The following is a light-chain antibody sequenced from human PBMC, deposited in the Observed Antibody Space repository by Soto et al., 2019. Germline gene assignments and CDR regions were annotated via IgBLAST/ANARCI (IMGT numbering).Light chain of an antibody. Sequence: EIEMTHSPATLSVSRWEIATLSCRASQSVSSNLAWYQQKPGQAPRLLIYGASTRATGIPARFSGSGSGTDFTLTISRLEPEDFAVYYCQQYGSSGTFGQGTKVDI. CDR3: QQYGSSGT. J-gene: IGKJ1*01. CDR2: GAS. CDR1: QSVSSN. V-gene: IGKV3-15*01.